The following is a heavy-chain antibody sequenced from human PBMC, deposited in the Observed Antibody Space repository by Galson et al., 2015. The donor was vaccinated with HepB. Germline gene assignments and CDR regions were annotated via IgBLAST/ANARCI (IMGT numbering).Heavy chain of an antibody. D-gene: IGHD3-10*01. V-gene: IGHV1-46*01. Sequence: SVKVSCKASGYTFTNYYINWVRQAPGQGLEWMGVINPSLGTTTYAQKFQGRVTMTRDTSTSTVYMDLSSLRSEDTAVYYCARVGVVVRGSIGLGGLDVWGQGTTVTVSS. CDR3: ARVGVVVRGSIGLGGLDV. J-gene: IGHJ6*02. CDR2: INPSLGTT. CDR1: GYTFTNYY.